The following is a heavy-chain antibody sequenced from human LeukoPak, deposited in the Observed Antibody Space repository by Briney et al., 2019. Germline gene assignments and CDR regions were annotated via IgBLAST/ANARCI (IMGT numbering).Heavy chain of an antibody. D-gene: IGHD6-13*01. Sequence: PSETLSLTCAVYGGSFSGYYWSWIRQPPGKGLEWIGEINHSGSTNYNPSLKSRVTISVDTSKNQFSLKLSSVTAADTAVYYCAGGQQLVLYWGQGTLVTVSS. CDR2: INHSGST. V-gene: IGHV4-34*01. CDR1: GGSFSGYY. CDR3: AGGQQLVLY. J-gene: IGHJ4*02.